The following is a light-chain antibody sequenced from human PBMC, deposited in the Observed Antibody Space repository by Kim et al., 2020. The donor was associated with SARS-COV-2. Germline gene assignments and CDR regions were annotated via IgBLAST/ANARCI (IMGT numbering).Light chain of an antibody. CDR1: ESISSW. CDR2: KAS. V-gene: IGKV1-5*03. Sequence: DIQMTQSPSTLSASVRDRVTITCRASESISSWLAWYQQKPGKAPKLLIYKASNLESGVPSRFSGSGSGTEFTLTISSLQPDDFATYYCQQNSSHPPTFGGGTKLEI. CDR3: QQNSSHPPT. J-gene: IGKJ4*01.